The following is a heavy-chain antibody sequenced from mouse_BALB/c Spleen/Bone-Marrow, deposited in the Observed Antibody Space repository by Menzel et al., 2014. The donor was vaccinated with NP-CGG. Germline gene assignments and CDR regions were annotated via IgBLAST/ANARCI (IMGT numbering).Heavy chain of an antibody. CDR1: GFSLTSYG. CDR3: ARTSNYVDFDY. D-gene: IGHD2-5*01. V-gene: IGHV2-4-1*01. Sequence: QVQLQQSGPGLVQPSQSLSITCTVSGFSLTSYGLHWVRQSPGKGLEWLGAIWSGGGSDYNAAFISRLSITKDNSKSQVFFKMFSLQVDDTAIYYCARTSNYVDFDYRGQGTTLTVSS. CDR2: IWSGGGS. J-gene: IGHJ2*01.